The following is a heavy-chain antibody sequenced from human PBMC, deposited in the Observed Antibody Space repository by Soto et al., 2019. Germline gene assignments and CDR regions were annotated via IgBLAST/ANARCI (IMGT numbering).Heavy chain of an antibody. D-gene: IGHD6-19*01. Sequence: GGSLRLSCAASGFTFSSYGMHWVRQAPGKGLEWVAVIWYDGSNKYYADSVKGRFTISRDNSKNTLYLQMNSLRAEDTAVYYCARDPGWAGPGGDYWGQGTLVTVSS. CDR1: GFTFSSYG. J-gene: IGHJ4*02. V-gene: IGHV3-33*01. CDR3: ARDPGWAGPGGDY. CDR2: IWYDGSNK.